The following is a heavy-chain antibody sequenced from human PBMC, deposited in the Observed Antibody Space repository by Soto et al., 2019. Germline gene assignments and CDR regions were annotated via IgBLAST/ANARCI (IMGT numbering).Heavy chain of an antibody. V-gene: IGHV1-2*04. CDR2: INPNSGGT. CDR3: ARDPNNWNDYYYYYGMDV. J-gene: IGHJ6*02. D-gene: IGHD1-1*01. Sequence: ASVKVSCKASGYTFTGYYMHWVRQAPGQGLEWMGWINPNSGGTNYAQKFQGWVTMTRDTSISTAYMELSRLRSDDTALYYCARDPNNWNDYYYYYGMDVWGQGTTVTSP. CDR1: GYTFTGYY.